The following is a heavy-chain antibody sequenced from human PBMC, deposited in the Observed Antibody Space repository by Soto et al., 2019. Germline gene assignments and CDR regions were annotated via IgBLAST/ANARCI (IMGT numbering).Heavy chain of an antibody. CDR1: GDSISTVDYF. Sequence: KPSETLSLTCSVSGDSISTVDYFWAWIRQPPGQALEYIGYIYKSATTYYNPSFESRVAISLDTSKSQFSLNVTSVTAADTAVYFCARGRYCLTGRCFPNWFDSWGQGXLVTVSS. CDR3: ARGRYCLTGRCFPNWFDS. V-gene: IGHV4-30-4*01. J-gene: IGHJ5*01. D-gene: IGHD2-15*01. CDR2: IYKSATT.